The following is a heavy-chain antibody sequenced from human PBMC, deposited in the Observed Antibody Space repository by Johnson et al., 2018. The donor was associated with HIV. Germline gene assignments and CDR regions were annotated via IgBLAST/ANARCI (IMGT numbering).Heavy chain of an antibody. CDR3: ARSPASRVGDSFAFDI. CDR1: GFTFSSYG. Sequence: VQLVESGGGVVQPGGSLRLSCAASGFTFSSYGMHWVRQAPGTGLEWVSYISSSGSTIYYADSVKGRFTISRDNAKNSLYLQMNSLRAEDTAVYYCARSPASRVGDSFAFDIWGQGTMVTVSS. V-gene: IGHV3-48*04. J-gene: IGHJ3*02. CDR2: ISSSGSTI. D-gene: IGHD2-21*02.